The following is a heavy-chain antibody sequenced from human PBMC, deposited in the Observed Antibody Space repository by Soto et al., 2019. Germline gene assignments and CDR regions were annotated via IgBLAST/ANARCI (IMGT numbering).Heavy chain of an antibody. CDR3: AGSIVVVTAADY. J-gene: IGHJ4*02. D-gene: IGHD2-21*02. CDR2: IIPLLDTT. CDR1: GGTFSNDI. Sequence: SVKVSCKTSGGTFSNDIITWVRQAPGQGLEWMGRIIPLLDTTNSAQKFQGRVTITADKSTGTAYMELNSLRSEDTAVYSCAGSIVVVTAADYWGQGALVTVSS. V-gene: IGHV1-69*08.